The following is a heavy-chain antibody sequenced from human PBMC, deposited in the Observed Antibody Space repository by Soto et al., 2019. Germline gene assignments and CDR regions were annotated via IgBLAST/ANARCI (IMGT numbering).Heavy chain of an antibody. CDR1: GGTFSSYA. Sequence: SVKVSCKASGGTFSSYAISWVRQAPGQGLEWMGGIIPIFGTANYAQKFQGRVTITADKSTSTAYMELSSLRSEDTAVYYCASRNTYYYDSSGYYQGDGMDVWGQGTTVP. J-gene: IGHJ6*02. CDR3: ASRNTYYYDSSGYYQGDGMDV. V-gene: IGHV1-69*06. D-gene: IGHD3-22*01. CDR2: IIPIFGTA.